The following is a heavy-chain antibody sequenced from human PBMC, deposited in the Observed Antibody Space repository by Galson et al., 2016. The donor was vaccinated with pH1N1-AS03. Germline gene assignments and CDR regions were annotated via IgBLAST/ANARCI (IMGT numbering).Heavy chain of an antibody. V-gene: IGHV4-4*02. Sequence: SETLSLTCAVSGDSISTSNWWSWVRQPPGKGLEWIGEVSHAGRTNYSPSLKSRVTISLDKSKNPFSLQLTSVTAADPAVYYCARDVLPYSLGLDIWGQGTTVTVSS. J-gene: IGHJ6*02. CDR3: ARDVLPYSLGLDI. D-gene: IGHD5-18*01. CDR1: GDSISTSNW. CDR2: VSHAGRT.